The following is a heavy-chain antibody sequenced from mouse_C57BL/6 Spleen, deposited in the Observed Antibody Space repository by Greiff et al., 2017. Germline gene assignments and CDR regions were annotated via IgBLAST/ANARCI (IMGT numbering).Heavy chain of an antibody. V-gene: IGHV1-4*01. J-gene: IGHJ4*01. Sequence: LEESGAELARPGASVKMSCKASGYTFTSYTMHWVKQRPGQGLEWIGYINPSSGYTKYNQKFKDKATLTADKSSSTAYMQLSSLTSEDSAVYYCALDYDDAMDYWGQGTSVTVSS. CDR2: INPSSGYT. CDR3: ALDYDDAMDY. CDR1: GYTFTSYT. D-gene: IGHD2-4*01.